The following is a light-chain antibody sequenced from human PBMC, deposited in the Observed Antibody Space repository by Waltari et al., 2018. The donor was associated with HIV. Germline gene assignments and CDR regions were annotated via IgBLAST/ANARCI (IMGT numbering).Light chain of an antibody. Sequence: QSVLTQPPSVSGAPGQRVTISCTGSSSNIGAGYDVHWYQQIPGTAPKLLIYGNSHRPSGVPDRFSGSKSGTSASLASTGLQAEDEADYYCRSYDSSLSVWVFGGGTKLTVL. CDR3: RSYDSSLSVWV. V-gene: IGLV1-40*01. CDR1: SSNIGAGYD. CDR2: GNS. J-gene: IGLJ3*02.